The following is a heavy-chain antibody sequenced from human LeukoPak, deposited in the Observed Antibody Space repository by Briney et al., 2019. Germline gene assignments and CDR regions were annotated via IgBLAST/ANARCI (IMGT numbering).Heavy chain of an antibody. Sequence: GGSLRLSCAASGFTFDVYAMHCVRAALGKGREWVSGICWNSDSIGYAESVRGRYTLSRDNAKNTLYLQMNSLRAKDTALYYCAKDIGPIAAAGTSGVNFYSGMDVWGQGNTVTVSS. CDR3: AKDIGPIAAAGTSGVNFYSGMDV. J-gene: IGHJ6*02. D-gene: IGHD6-13*01. CDR1: GFTFDVYA. V-gene: IGHV3-9*01. CDR2: ICWNSDSI.